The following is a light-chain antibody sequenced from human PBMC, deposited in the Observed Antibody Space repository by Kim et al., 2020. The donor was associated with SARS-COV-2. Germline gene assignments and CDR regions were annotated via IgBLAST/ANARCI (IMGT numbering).Light chain of an antibody. CDR1: SIGRRN. CDR3: QVWDSGSEHVV. Sequence: PGKTATIICGGDSIGRRNVHWYQQKPGQAPVVVVYDNIDRPSGIPERFSSSNSGNTATLTISRVDAGDEADYFCQVWDSGSEHVVFGGGTQLTVL. J-gene: IGLJ2*01. CDR2: DNI. V-gene: IGLV3-21*03.